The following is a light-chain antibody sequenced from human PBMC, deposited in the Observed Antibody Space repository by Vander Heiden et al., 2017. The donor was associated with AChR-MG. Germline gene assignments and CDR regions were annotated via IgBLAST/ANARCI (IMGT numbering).Light chain of an antibody. J-gene: IGKJ3*01. CDR3: QEANTFT. Sequence: DIQMTQSPPSVSASVGDRVTITCPARQDITAWLAWYQQKPGKAPKLLICAEASVQSGVPSRFSGSGSGTDFSLIISSLQPEDSASYYCQEANTFTFGHGTKVDIK. V-gene: IGKV1-12*02. CDR1: QDITAW. CDR2: AEA.